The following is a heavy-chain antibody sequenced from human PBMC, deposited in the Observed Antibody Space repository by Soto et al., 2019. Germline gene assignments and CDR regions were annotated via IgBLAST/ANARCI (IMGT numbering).Heavy chain of an antibody. J-gene: IGHJ6*02. CDR2: IGTAGDT. Sequence: PGGSLRLSCAASGFTFSSYDMHWVRQATGKGLEWVSAIGTAGDTYYPGSVKGRFTISRENAKNSLYLQMNSLRAGDTAVYYCARGALRFLEWLLWARDYYGMDVWGQGTTVTVSS. D-gene: IGHD3-3*01. V-gene: IGHV3-13*01. CDR1: GFTFSSYD. CDR3: ARGALRFLEWLLWARDYYGMDV.